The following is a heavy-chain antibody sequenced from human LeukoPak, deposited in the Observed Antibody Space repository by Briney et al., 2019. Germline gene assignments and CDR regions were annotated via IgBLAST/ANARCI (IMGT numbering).Heavy chain of an antibody. CDR1: GFTFSSYA. V-gene: IGHV3-30-3*01. CDR3: ARDPDVGGSAYVFDY. J-gene: IGHJ4*02. CDR2: ISYDGSNK. Sequence: GGSLRLSCAASGFTFSSYAMHWVRQAPGKGLEWVAVISYDGSNKYYADSVKGRFTISGDNSKNTLYLQMNSLRAEDTAVYYCARDPDVGGSAYVFDYWGQGTLVTVSS. D-gene: IGHD2-15*01.